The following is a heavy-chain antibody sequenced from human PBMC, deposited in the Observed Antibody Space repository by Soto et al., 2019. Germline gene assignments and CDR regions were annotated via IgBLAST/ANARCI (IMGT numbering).Heavy chain of an antibody. CDR3: ARESEDLTSNFDY. CDR1: GFTFTRYS. Sequence: PGGSLRLSCAASGFTFTRYSMNWVRQAPGKGLEWVSSISSTTNYIYYGDSMKGRFTISRDNARNSLYLEMNSLRAEDTAVYYCARESEDLTSNFDYWGQGTLVTVSS. CDR2: ISSTTNYI. V-gene: IGHV3-21*06. J-gene: IGHJ4*02.